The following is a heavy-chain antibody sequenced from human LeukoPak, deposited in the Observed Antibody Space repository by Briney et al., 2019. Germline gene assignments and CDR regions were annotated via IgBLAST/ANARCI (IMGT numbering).Heavy chain of an antibody. CDR3: AREISISIAARGGFDY. CDR2: LNWNGGRT. Sequence: QSGGSLRLSCAASGFTFDDYGMSWVRQAPGKGLEWVSNLNWNGGRTGYADSVKGRFTISRDNAKNSLYLQMNSLRAEDTALYYCAREISISIAARGGFDYWGQGTLVTVSS. D-gene: IGHD6-6*01. CDR1: GFTFDDYG. V-gene: IGHV3-20*04. J-gene: IGHJ4*02.